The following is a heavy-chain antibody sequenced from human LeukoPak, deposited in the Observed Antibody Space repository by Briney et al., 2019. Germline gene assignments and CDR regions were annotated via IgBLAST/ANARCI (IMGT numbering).Heavy chain of an antibody. Sequence: SETLSLTCTVSGGSISSYYWSWIRQPPGKGLEWIGYIYYSGSTNYNPSLKSRVTISVDTSKNQFSLKLSSVTAADTAVYYCAPGGSNYVGEFDYWGQGTLVTVSS. V-gene: IGHV4-59*01. D-gene: IGHD3-16*01. CDR1: GGSISSYY. CDR2: IYYSGST. J-gene: IGHJ4*02. CDR3: APGGSNYVGEFDY.